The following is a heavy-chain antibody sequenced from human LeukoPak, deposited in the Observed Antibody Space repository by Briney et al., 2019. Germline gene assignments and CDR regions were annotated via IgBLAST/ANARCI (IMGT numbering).Heavy chain of an antibody. Sequence: GGSLRLSCAASGFTFSSFWMHWVRQAPGKGLVWVSRINSDGSTTSYADSVKGRFTISRDNAKNTLYLQMNSLRAEDTAVYYCVRVVSSWELGYWGQGTLVIVSS. CDR2: INSDGSTT. CDR3: VRVVSSWELGY. V-gene: IGHV3-74*01. CDR1: GFTFSSFW. J-gene: IGHJ4*02. D-gene: IGHD1-26*01.